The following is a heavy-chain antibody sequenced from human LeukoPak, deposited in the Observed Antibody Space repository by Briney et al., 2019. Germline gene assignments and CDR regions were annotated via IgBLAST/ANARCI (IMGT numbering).Heavy chain of an antibody. V-gene: IGHV4-34*01. Sequence: SETLSLTCAVYGGSFSGYYWSWIRQPPGKGLEWIGEINHSGSTNYNPSLKSRVTISVDTSKNQFSLKLSSVTAADTAVYYCARSGTTGFDYWGQGTLVTVPS. CDR1: GGSFSGYY. CDR3: ARSGTTGFDY. CDR2: INHSGST. D-gene: IGHD1-1*01. J-gene: IGHJ4*01.